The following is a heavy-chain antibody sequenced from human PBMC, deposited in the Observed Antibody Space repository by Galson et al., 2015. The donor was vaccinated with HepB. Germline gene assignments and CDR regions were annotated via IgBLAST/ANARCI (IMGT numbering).Heavy chain of an antibody. J-gene: IGHJ3*02. Sequence: SLRLSCAASGFIFTAYWMSWVRQAPGGGLEGGANIKQDGSEKYYEDSVRGRFTISRDNAKNSLYLQMNSLRAEDTAVYYCARDYYGDYALSAFDIWGQGTMVTVSS. V-gene: IGHV3-7*01. CDR3: ARDYYGDYALSAFDI. D-gene: IGHD4-17*01. CDR1: GFIFTAYW. CDR2: IKQDGSEK.